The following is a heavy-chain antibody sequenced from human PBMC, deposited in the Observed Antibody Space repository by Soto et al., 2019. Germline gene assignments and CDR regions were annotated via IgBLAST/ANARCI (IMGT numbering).Heavy chain of an antibody. CDR2: ISSSSSYT. CDR3: ARDPPWEESPPSGMDV. J-gene: IGHJ6*02. D-gene: IGHD1-26*01. CDR1: GFTFSDYY. V-gene: IGHV3-11*06. Sequence: QVQLVESGGGLVKPGGSLRLSCAASGFTFSDYYMSWIRQAPGKGLEWVSYISSSSSYTNYADSVKGRFTISRDNAKNTLYLQMNSLRAEDTAVYYCARDPPWEESPPSGMDVWGQGTTVTVSS.